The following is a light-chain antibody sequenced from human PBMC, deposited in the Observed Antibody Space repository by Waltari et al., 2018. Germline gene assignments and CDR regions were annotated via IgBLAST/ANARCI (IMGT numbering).Light chain of an antibody. CDR3: QQYNNWPYT. CDR2: DAS. Sequence: RATLSCRASQSVSSNLAWFRQKPGQAPRLLIYDASTRAPAIPARFSGSGSGTEFTLTISSLQSEDFAVYYCQQYNNWPYTFGQGTKLEI. V-gene: IGKV3-15*01. CDR1: QSVSSN. J-gene: IGKJ2*01.